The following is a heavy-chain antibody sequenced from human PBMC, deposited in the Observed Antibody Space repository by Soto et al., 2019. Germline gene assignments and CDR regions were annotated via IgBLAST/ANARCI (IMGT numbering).Heavy chain of an antibody. CDR2: IYYSGST. D-gene: IGHD2-2*01. J-gene: IGHJ5*02. CDR1: GGSISSYY. CDR3: EXXXVRDRLCXSTSCYESVWFDP. Sequence: TLSLTCTVSGGSISSYYWSWIRQPPGKGLEWIGYIYYSGSTNYNPSLKSRVTISVDTSKNQFSLKLSSVTAADTAVYYCEXXXVRDRLCXSTSCYESVWFDPWGQGTLVTVSS. V-gene: IGHV4-59*08.